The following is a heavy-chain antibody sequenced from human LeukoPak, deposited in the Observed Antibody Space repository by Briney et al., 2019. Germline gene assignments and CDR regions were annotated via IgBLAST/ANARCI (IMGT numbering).Heavy chain of an antibody. D-gene: IGHD2-2*01. V-gene: IGHV1-8*01. CDR2: MNPNSGNT. Sequence: GALVKVSCKASGYTFTSYDINWVRQATGQGLEWMGWMNPNSGNTGYAQKFQGRVTMTRNTSISTAYMELSSLRSEDTAVYYCARGRRVPAANKYYFDYWGQGTLVTVSS. J-gene: IGHJ4*02. CDR1: GYTFTSYD. CDR3: ARGRRVPAANKYYFDY.